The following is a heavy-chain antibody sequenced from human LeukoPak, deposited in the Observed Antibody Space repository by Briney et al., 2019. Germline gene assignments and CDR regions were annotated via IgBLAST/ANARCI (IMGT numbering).Heavy chain of an antibody. Sequence: PSETLSLTCAVYGGSFSGYYWSWIRQPPGKGLEWIGEINHSGSTNHNPSLKSRVTISVDTSKNQFSLKLSSVTAADTAVYYCARVKDTSSGGEFDYWGQGTLVTVSS. CDR2: INHSGST. CDR3: ARVKDTSSGGEFDY. D-gene: IGHD2-15*01. J-gene: IGHJ4*02. CDR1: GGSFSGYY. V-gene: IGHV4-34*01.